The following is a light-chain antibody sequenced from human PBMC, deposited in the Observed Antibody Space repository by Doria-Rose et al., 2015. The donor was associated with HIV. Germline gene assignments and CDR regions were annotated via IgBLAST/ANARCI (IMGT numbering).Light chain of an antibody. Sequence: TQSPGTLSLSPGEGATLSCRASQSVSANYLAWYQQRPGQSPRLLIYGASSRATDIPDRFSGSGSGTDFTLTISRLEPEDFAVYYCHQYASSRTFGQGTKVEIK. V-gene: IGKV3-20*01. CDR3: HQYASSRT. J-gene: IGKJ1*01. CDR1: QSVSANY. CDR2: GAS.